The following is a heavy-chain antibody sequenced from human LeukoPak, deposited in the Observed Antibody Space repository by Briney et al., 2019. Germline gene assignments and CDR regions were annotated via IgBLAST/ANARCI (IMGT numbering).Heavy chain of an antibody. J-gene: IGHJ4*02. CDR3: ARDLVQLWSKDY. Sequence: GGSLRLSCAASGFTFSTYVMNWFRQAPGKGLEWVSTISVGAEYIYYADSVKGRFTISRDNAKNSLYLQMNSLRAEDTAVYYCARDLVQLWSKDYWGQGTLVTVSS. V-gene: IGHV3-21*01. CDR1: GFTFSTYV. CDR2: ISVGAEYI. D-gene: IGHD5-18*01.